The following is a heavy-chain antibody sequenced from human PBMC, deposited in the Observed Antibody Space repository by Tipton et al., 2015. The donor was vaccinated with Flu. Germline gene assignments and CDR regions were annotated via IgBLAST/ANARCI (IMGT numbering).Heavy chain of an antibody. CDR1: GGSISSTTHY. J-gene: IGHJ5*02. CDR3: ARRDYSNYVSEPKNWFDP. D-gene: IGHD4-11*01. CDR2: IYISGST. V-gene: IGHV4-61*02. Sequence: TLSLTCSVSGGSISSTTHYWSWIRQLAGKGLEWIGRIYISGSTNYNPSLKSRVSMSLDRAKNQFSLKLTSVTAADTAVYYCARRDYSNYVSEPKNWFDPWGPGALVTVSS.